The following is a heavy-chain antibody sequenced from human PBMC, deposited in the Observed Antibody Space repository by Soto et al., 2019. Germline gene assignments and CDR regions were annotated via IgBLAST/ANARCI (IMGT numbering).Heavy chain of an antibody. CDR3: ASVGGGDSEYYFDY. J-gene: IGHJ4*02. CDR2: IYHSRRT. Sequence: QVQLQESGPGLVKPSQTLSLTCTVSGVSISSGGYYWGWIRQHPGKGLEWIGNIYHSRRTYYNPSLKSRVIMSVDTSKNHFSLNLNSVTAADTAMYYCASVGGGDSEYYFDYWGQGTLVTVSS. V-gene: IGHV4-31*03. CDR1: GVSISSGGYY. D-gene: IGHD4-17*01.